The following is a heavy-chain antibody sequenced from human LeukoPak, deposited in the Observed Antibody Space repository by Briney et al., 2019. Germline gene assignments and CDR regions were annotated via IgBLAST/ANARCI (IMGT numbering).Heavy chain of an antibody. V-gene: IGHV3-9*01. CDR1: GFTFDDYA. CDR2: ISWNSGSI. J-gene: IGHJ3*02. D-gene: IGHD6-13*01. CDR3: AKDKGYSSSWYSAFDI. Sequence: PGGSLRLSCAAAGFTFDDYAMHWFRQAPGKGLEWVSGISWNSGSIGYADSVKGRFTISRDNAKNSLYLRMNSLRAEDTALYYCAKDKGYSSSWYSAFDIWGQGTMVTVSS.